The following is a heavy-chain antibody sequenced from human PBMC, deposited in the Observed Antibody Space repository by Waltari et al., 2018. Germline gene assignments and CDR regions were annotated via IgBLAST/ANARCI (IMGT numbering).Heavy chain of an antibody. Sequence: EVQLLESGGGLVQPGGSLRLSCAASGFTFSSYAMSWVRQAPGKGLEWVSAISGIGGSTYYADSVKGRFTISRDKSKNTLYLQVNSLRAEDTAVYYCARREDFWSGYLDYWGQGTLVTVSS. J-gene: IGHJ4*02. CDR3: ARREDFWSGYLDY. V-gene: IGHV3-23*01. CDR2: ISGIGGST. D-gene: IGHD3-3*01. CDR1: GFTFSSYA.